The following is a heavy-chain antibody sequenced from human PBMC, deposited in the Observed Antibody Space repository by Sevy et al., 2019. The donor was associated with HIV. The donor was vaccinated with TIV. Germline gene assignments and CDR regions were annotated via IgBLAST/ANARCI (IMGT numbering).Heavy chain of an antibody. V-gene: IGHV5-51*01. Sequence: GESLKISCRGSGDIFPTYWIGWVRQKPGKGLEWMGIIYPGDSDAKYSPSFQGQVIISVEKSISTAYLQWSSLKASDTALYYCARLIKDCSGDTCYTRHGFDIWGQGTMVTVSS. CDR2: IYPGDSDA. D-gene: IGHD2-2*02. J-gene: IGHJ3*02. CDR3: ARLIKDCSGDTCYTRHGFDI. CDR1: GDIFPTYW.